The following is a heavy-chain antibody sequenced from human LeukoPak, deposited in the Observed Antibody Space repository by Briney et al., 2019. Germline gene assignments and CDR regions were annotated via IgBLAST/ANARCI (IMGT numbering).Heavy chain of an antibody. D-gene: IGHD3-22*01. CDR3: ARHLPSIYYYDSSSYPLDDY. J-gene: IGHJ4*02. CDR1: GYSFTSYW. CDR2: IDPSDSYT. Sequence: GESLKISCKGSGYSFTSYWISWVRQLPGKGLEWMGRIDPSDSYTYYSPSFQGHVPISADKSISTAYLQWSSLKASDTAMYYCARHLPSIYYYDSSSYPLDDYWGQGTLVTVSS. V-gene: IGHV5-10-1*01.